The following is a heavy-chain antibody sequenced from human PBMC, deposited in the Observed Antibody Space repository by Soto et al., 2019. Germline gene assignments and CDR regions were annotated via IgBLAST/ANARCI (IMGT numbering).Heavy chain of an antibody. CDR2: ISSSSSTI. Sequence: GGSLRLSCAASGFTFSSYAMSWARQAPGKGLEWVSYISSSSSTIYYADSVKGRFTISRDNAKNSLYLQMNSLRDEDTAVYYCARDPAGASYYYDSSGLQGYWGQGTLVTVSS. J-gene: IGHJ4*02. V-gene: IGHV3-48*02. CDR1: GFTFSSYA. D-gene: IGHD3-22*01. CDR3: ARDPAGASYYYDSSGLQGY.